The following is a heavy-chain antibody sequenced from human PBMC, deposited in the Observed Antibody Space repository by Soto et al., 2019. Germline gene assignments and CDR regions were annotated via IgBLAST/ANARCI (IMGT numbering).Heavy chain of an antibody. CDR1: GFTFSGYA. J-gene: IGHJ4*02. Sequence: EVQLLESGGDLVQPGRSLRLSCAASGFTFSGYAMSWVRQAPGKGLEWVSVIHGGGNSAYYADSVKGRFTISRDNSKSTLYLQMSSLRGADTAVYYCARNRGGVTTSWHFDYGGQGTLVTV. CDR3: ARNRGGVTTSWHFDY. V-gene: IGHV3-23*01. D-gene: IGHD4-17*01. CDR2: IHGGGNSA.